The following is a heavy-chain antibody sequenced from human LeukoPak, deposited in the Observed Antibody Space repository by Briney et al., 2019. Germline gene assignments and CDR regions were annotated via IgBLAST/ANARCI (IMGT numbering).Heavy chain of an antibody. Sequence: KTGGSLRLSCAASGFTFSDSYMSWIRQAAGKGLEWISYISSTSSHTNYADSVKGRFTISRNNAKNSPYLQMNSLRAEDTAVYYCARSFGYYDSSGYRPHWGQGTLVTVSS. V-gene: IGHV3-11*06. J-gene: IGHJ4*02. D-gene: IGHD3-22*01. CDR3: ARSFGYYDSSGYRPH. CDR1: GFTFSDSY. CDR2: ISSTSSHT.